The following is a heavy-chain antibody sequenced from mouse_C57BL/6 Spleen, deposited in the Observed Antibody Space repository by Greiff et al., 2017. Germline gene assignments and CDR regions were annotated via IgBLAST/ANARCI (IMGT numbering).Heavy chain of an antibody. J-gene: IGHJ1*03. Sequence: EVQGVESGGGLVQPKGSLTLSCAASGFSFNTYAMNWVRQAPGKGLEWVARIRSKSNNYATYYADSVKDRFTISRDDSESMLYLQMNNLKTGDTATDFCVRQYYYGSSYGYFDVWGTGTTVTVSS. CDR3: VRQYYYGSSYGYFDV. CDR1: GFSFNTYA. V-gene: IGHV10-1*01. D-gene: IGHD1-1*01. CDR2: IRSKSNNYAT.